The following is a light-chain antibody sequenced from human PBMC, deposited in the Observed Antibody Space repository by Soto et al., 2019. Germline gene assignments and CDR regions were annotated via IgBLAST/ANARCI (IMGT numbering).Light chain of an antibody. J-gene: IGKJ1*01. CDR1: QSVLYSSNNKNY. V-gene: IGKV4-1*01. Sequence: DIVMTQSPDSLAVSLGERATINCKSSQSVLYSSNNKNYLAWYQQKPGQPPKLLIYWASTRESGVPDRFIGIGSCTAYTLTIGSLEAEDVAVDYCQQYYSTLRAFGQGTKVDIK. CDR2: WAS. CDR3: QQYYSTLRA.